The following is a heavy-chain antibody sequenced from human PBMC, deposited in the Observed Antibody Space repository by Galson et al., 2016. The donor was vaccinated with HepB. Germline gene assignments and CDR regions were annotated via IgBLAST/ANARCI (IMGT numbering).Heavy chain of an antibody. CDR2: IYPGDSDP. Sequence: SGAEVKKPGESLKISCKGSGYRFTSYWIGWVRQMPGKGLEWMGIIYPGDSDPSYSPSFQGQVTISADKSISTAYLQWSSLKASDTAMYYRARGTGPPNNWFDPWGQGSLVTVSS. V-gene: IGHV5-51*01. CDR3: ARGTGPPNNWFDP. CDR1: GYRFTSYW. J-gene: IGHJ5*02. D-gene: IGHD3/OR15-3a*01.